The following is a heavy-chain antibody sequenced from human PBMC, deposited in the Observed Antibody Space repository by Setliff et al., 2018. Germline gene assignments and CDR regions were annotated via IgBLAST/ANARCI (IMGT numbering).Heavy chain of an antibody. V-gene: IGHV7-4-1*02. CDR1: GYTFSSYA. J-gene: IGHJ6*03. CDR2: INTNTGNP. CDR3: ARGEYTSLPSGVYYHMDV. Sequence: GASVQVSCRASGYTFSSYAMNWVRQAPGQGLEWMGWINTNTGNPTYAQGFTGRFVFSLDTSVSTTYLQISSLKAEDTAVYYCARGEYTSLPSGVYYHMDVWGKGTTVTVSS. D-gene: IGHD6-6*01.